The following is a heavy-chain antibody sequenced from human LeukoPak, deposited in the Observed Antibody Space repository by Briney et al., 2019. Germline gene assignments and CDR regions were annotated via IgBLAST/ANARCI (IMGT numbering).Heavy chain of an antibody. V-gene: IGHV4-59*01. Sequence: PSETLSLTCTVCGGSISSYYWSWIRQPPRKGLEWIGYIYYSGSTKYNPSLKSRVTISVDTSKNPSSLKLSSVTAADTAVYYCAREDSSGYYYFDYWGQGNLVPVST. CDR1: GGSISSYY. CDR3: AREDSSGYYYFDY. D-gene: IGHD3-22*01. CDR2: IYYSGST. J-gene: IGHJ4*02.